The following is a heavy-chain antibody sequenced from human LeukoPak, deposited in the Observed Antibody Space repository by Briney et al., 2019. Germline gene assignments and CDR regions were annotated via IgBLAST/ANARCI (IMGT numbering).Heavy chain of an antibody. CDR1: DCTFSSYW. J-gene: IGHJ4*02. D-gene: IGHD6-13*01. V-gene: IGHV3-74*01. CDR2: FSGDRGTT. Sequence: GGSLRLSCAVSDCTFSSYWMYWVRHAPGKGLVWVARFSGDRGTTRHADCVKSRFTISRDNAKNTLYLQMNSLGVEDTALYYCARGIASSRSVAIDLWGQGTLVAVSS. CDR3: ARGIASSRSVAIDL.